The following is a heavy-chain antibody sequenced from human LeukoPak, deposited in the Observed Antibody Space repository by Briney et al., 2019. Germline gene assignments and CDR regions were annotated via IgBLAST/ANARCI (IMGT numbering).Heavy chain of an antibody. J-gene: IGHJ4*02. CDR1: GFRFSSYS. CDR3: ARTVSY. Sequence: GGSLRLSCAASGFRFSSYSMNWIRQVLGKGPEWVAYISNTSSVTQYADFVKGRFTISRDNAKNSLYMEMNSLRPDDTAVYYCARTVSYWGQGTLVTVSS. D-gene: IGHD4-17*01. CDR2: ISNTSSVT. V-gene: IGHV3-48*04.